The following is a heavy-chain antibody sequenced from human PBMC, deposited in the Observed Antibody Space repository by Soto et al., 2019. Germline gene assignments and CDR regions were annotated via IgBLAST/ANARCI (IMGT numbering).Heavy chain of an antibody. V-gene: IGHV3-21*01. D-gene: IGHD1-26*01. Sequence: GGSLRLSCAASGFTFSSYSMNWVRQAPGKGLEWVSSISSSSSYIYYADSVKGRFTISRDNAKNSLYLQMNSLRAEDTAVYYCARDLGPEWWEDYWGQGTLVTVSS. CDR1: GFTFSSYS. J-gene: IGHJ4*02. CDR2: ISSSSSYI. CDR3: ARDLGPEWWEDY.